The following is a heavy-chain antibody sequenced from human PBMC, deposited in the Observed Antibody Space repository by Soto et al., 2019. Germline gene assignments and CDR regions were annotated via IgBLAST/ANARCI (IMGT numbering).Heavy chain of an antibody. Sequence: EEQLVESGGGLVQPGGSLRLSCAASGFSIRDYWMTWVRQDPGKGLDWVANIKQDGSEKFYVDSLKGRFTISRDNAKNSVYLLMNSLRADDTAVYYCARGKDGRRAGTYYFDMDVWGKGTTVTLSS. V-gene: IGHV3-7*01. CDR2: IKQDGSEK. CDR1: GFSIRDYW. J-gene: IGHJ6*03. D-gene: IGHD1-1*01. CDR3: ARGKDGRRAGTYYFDMDV.